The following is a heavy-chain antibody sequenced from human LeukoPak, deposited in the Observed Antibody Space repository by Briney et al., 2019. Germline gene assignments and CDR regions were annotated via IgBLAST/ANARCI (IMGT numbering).Heavy chain of an antibody. CDR2: INPSGGST. Sequence: ASVKVSCKASGYTFTSYYMHWVRQAPGQGLEWMGIINPSGGSTSYAQKFQGRVTMTRDMSTSTVYMELSSLRSEDTAVYYCARAGWLQFGVLMGAFDIWGQGTMVTVSS. D-gene: IGHD5-24*01. V-gene: IGHV1-46*01. CDR3: ARAGWLQFGVLMGAFDI. CDR1: GYTFTSYY. J-gene: IGHJ3*02.